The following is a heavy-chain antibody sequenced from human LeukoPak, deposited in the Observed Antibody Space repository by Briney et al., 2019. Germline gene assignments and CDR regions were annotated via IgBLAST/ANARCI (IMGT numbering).Heavy chain of an antibody. J-gene: IGHJ4*02. V-gene: IGHV3-23*01. CDR3: VKEAVTPHFDY. D-gene: IGHD6-19*01. CDR1: GFTFGDNA. CDR2: ITNSGDTT. Sequence: PGGSLRLSCVASGFTFGDNAMGWVRQAPGKGLEWVSAITNSGDTTYYVDSVKGRFTISRDNSKNTLYLQMNSLRVEDTAIYYGVKEAVTPHFDYWGQGTLVTVSS.